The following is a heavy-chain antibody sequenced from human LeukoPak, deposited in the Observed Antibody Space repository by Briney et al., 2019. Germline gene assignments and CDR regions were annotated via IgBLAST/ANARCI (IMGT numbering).Heavy chain of an antibody. CDR3: ATYSSGKGDDY. CDR1: GYTFTSYG. D-gene: IGHD6-19*01. J-gene: IGHJ4*02. CDR2: ISANNGNT. V-gene: IGHV1-18*01. Sequence: ASVKVSCKSSGYTFTSYGISWVRQAPGQGLEWMGWISANNGNTNSAQKFQGRVTMTTDTSTSTAYMELRSHRSDDTAVYYCATYSSGKGDDYWGQGTLVTVSS.